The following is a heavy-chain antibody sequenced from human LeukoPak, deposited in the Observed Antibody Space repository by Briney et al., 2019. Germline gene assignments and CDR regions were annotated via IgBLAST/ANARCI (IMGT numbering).Heavy chain of an antibody. J-gene: IGHJ3*02. CDR1: GFTFSSYA. Sequence: GGSLRLSCAASGFTFSSYAMSWVRQAPGKGLEWVSAISGSGGSTYYADSVKGRFTISRDNSKNTLYLQMNSLRAEDTAVYYCASTLYGFWSGYSAFDIWGQGTMVTVSS. V-gene: IGHV3-23*01. D-gene: IGHD3-3*01. CDR3: ASTLYGFWSGYSAFDI. CDR2: ISGSGGST.